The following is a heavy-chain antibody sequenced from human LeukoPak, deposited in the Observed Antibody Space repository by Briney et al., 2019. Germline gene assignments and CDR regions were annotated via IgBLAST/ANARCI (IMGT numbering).Heavy chain of an antibody. CDR1: GFTVSSNY. Sequence: PGGSLRLSCAASGFTVSSNYMHWVRQAPGKGLEWVSYISPSSTRIDYAASVRGRFTISRDNAKSSLYLQVNSLRAEDTAVYYCARSPHREIKYFDYWGQGTLVTVSS. CDR3: ARSPHREIKYFDY. CDR2: ISPSSTRI. V-gene: IGHV3-48*04. J-gene: IGHJ4*02.